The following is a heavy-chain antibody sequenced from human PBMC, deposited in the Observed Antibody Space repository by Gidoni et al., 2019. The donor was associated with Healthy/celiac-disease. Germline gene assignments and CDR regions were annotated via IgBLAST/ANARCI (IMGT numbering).Heavy chain of an antibody. CDR2: INHSGST. CDR1: CGSFSGYY. Sequence: QVQLQQWGAGLLKPSETLSLTCAVYCGSFSGYYWSWIRQPPGKGLEWIGEINHSGSTNYNPSRKSRVTISVDTSKNQFSLKLSSVTAADTAVYYCARGLRGYSYGWGIDYWGQGTLVTVSS. CDR3: ARGLRGYSYGWGIDY. D-gene: IGHD5-18*01. J-gene: IGHJ4*02. V-gene: IGHV4-34*01.